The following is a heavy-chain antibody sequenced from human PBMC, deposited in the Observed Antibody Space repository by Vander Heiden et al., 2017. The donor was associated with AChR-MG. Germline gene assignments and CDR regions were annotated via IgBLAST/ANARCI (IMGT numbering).Heavy chain of an antibody. J-gene: IGHJ4*02. D-gene: IGHD2-2*01. CDR2: ISWTTGDS. Sequence: EVQLVESGGGLVPPAGSLRLSCLASGFTFYHYARQWVRQLPGKGLQWVSGISWTTGDSSEADSVKGRFTISRDNANKSLYLQMNSISGEDTALYYCGRRGDTREFDYWGQGTLVTVSS. CDR3: GRRGDTREFDY. V-gene: IGHV3-9*01. CDR1: GFTFYHYA.